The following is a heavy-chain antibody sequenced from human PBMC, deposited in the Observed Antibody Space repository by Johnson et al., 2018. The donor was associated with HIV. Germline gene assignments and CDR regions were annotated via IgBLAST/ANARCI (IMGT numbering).Heavy chain of an antibody. Sequence: VQLVESGGGLVQPGGSLRLSCAASGFTFSSYWMHWVRQAPGKGLVWVSRINSDGSSTSYADSVKGRFTISRDNAKNTLYLQMNSLRAEDTAVYYCALISAAAGSDDAFDIWGQGTMVTVSS. CDR2: INSDGSST. CDR3: ALISAAAGSDDAFDI. J-gene: IGHJ3*02. V-gene: IGHV3-74*01. D-gene: IGHD6-13*01. CDR1: GFTFSSYW.